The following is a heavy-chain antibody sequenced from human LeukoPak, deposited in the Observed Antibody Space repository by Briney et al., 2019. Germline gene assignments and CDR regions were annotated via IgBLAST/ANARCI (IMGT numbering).Heavy chain of an antibody. CDR3: ARDRVTGTLDFDS. J-gene: IGHJ4*02. D-gene: IGHD1-7*01. V-gene: IGHV3-66*02. CDR1: GFTVSSNY. Sequence: PGGSMRLSXAASGFTVSSNYMSWVRQAPGKGLEWVSVTYGGGSTYYADSVKGRFSISRDNSKNTLYLQMSSLRTEDTAVYYCARDRVTGTLDFDSWGQGTLVTVSS. CDR2: TYGGGST.